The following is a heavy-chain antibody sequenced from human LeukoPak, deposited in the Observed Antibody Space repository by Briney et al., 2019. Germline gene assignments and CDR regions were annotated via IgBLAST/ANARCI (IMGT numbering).Heavy chain of an antibody. CDR3: AKDRGGFFDY. V-gene: IGHV3-43*02. CDR1: GFTFHDYV. Sequence: GGSLRLSCAASGFTFHDYVMHWVRQAPGKGLEWVSLISGDGSSTYFADSVKGRFTISRDNSKNSLYLQVNSLRPEDAALYYWAKDRGGFFDYWGQGTLVTVSS. J-gene: IGHJ4*02. D-gene: IGHD3-16*01. CDR2: ISGDGSST.